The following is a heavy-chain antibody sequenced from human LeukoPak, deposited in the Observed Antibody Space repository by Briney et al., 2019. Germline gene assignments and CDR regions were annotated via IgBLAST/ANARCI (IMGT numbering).Heavy chain of an antibody. Sequence: ASVKVSCKASGYTFTSYGISWVRQAPGQGLEWMGWISAYNGNTNYAQKLQGRVTMTTDTSTSTAYMELRSLRSDDTAVYYCARVPSYYYGSGGDGGSYWGQGTLVTVSS. CDR2: ISAYNGNT. D-gene: IGHD3-10*01. CDR1: GYTFTSYG. J-gene: IGHJ4*02. V-gene: IGHV1-18*01. CDR3: ARVPSYYYGSGGDGGSY.